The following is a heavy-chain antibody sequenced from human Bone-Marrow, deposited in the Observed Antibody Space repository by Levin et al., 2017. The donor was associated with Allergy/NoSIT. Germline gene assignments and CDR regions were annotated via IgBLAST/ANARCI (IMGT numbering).Heavy chain of an antibody. V-gene: IGHV3-21*01. D-gene: IGHD6-19*01. CDR2: ISKDSHI. CDR1: GFSFSPAG. J-gene: IGHJ5*02. CDR3: ARDGSGWSRDL. Sequence: PGGSLRLSCSASGFSFSPAGMTWVRQAPGKGLEWVSTISKDSHIFGPESLKGRFTISRDNARNSLFLEMHGLTVEDTAVYYCARDGSGWSRDLWGQGTLVTVSS.